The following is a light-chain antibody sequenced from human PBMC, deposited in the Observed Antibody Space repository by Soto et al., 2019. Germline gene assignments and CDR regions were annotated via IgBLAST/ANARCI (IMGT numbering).Light chain of an antibody. Sequence: QSALTQPASVSGSPGQSITISCTGTSSDVGGYNYVSWYQHHPDKAPKLVIYDVTNPPSGVSYRFSGSKSGNTASLTISGLQAEDEADYYCNSYTGSTTPFVFGTGTKVTVL. CDR3: NSYTGSTTPFV. CDR2: DVT. CDR1: SSDVGGYNY. V-gene: IGLV2-14*03. J-gene: IGLJ1*01.